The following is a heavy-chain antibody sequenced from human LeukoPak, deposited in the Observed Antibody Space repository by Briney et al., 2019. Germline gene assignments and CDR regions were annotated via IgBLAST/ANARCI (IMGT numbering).Heavy chain of an antibody. CDR2: INHTAST. V-gene: IGHV4-34*01. D-gene: IGHD2-2*01. Sequence: GEINHTASTNYNPSLKSRVTISVDTSKNQFSLKVSSVTAADTAVYYCARGGCSSTSCYYDYWGQGTLVTVSS. J-gene: IGHJ4*02. CDR3: ARGGCSSTSCYYDY.